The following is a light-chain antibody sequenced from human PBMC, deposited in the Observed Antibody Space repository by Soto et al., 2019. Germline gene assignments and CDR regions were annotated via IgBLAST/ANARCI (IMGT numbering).Light chain of an antibody. CDR3: QQLSRYPLT. CDR1: QALSND. V-gene: IGKV1-9*01. J-gene: IGKJ4*01. CDR2: SAS. Sequence: DIQLTQSPSVLSASVGDTVTITCRASQALSNDLALYQQKPGKAPDLLIYSASTLQSGVPSRFSGSGSETEFRLTIRALQPEDFATYYCQQLSRYPLTFGGGTKVDIK.